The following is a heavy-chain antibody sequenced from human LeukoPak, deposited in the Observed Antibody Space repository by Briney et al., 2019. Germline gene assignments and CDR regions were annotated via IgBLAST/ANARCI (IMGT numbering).Heavy chain of an antibody. CDR1: GFTFSDYS. V-gene: IGHV3-23*01. Sequence: GGSLRLSCTTTGFTFSDYSMNWVRQAPGKGLEWVSIITGSGLTTYYAESVKGRFTISRDNSKNALYLQMPSLRAEDTAVYYCAKLGASDVWSSCDSWGQGSLVTVSS. CDR3: AKLGASDVWSSCDS. CDR2: ITGSGLTT. J-gene: IGHJ5*01. D-gene: IGHD3-3*01.